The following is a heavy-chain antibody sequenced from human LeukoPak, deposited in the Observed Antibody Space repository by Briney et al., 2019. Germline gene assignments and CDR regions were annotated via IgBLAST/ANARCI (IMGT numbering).Heavy chain of an antibody. CDR1: GFPFNAYW. J-gene: IGHJ4*02. CDR3: TTGIRGD. D-gene: IGHD2/OR15-2a*01. V-gene: IGHV3-15*01. CDR2: IRSKTDGGTT. Sequence: GGSLRLSCAASGFPFNAYWMTWVRQAPGKGLEWVGRIRSKTDGGTTDYAAPVKGRFTISRDDSNNTLYLQMNSLKTEDTAVYYCTTGIRGDWGQGTLVTVSS.